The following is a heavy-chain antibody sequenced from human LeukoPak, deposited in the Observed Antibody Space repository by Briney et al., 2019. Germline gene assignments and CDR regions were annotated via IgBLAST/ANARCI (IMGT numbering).Heavy chain of an antibody. CDR1: GGSISSYY. Sequence: PSETLSLTCTVSGGSISSYYWSWIRQPPGKGLEWIGTIYYSGSTYYNPSLKSRVTISVDTSKNQFSLKLSSVTAADTAVYYCASTMTTNIVYWGQGTLVTVSS. D-gene: IGHD4-11*01. V-gene: IGHV4-59*04. CDR3: ASTMTTNIVY. CDR2: IYYSGST. J-gene: IGHJ4*02.